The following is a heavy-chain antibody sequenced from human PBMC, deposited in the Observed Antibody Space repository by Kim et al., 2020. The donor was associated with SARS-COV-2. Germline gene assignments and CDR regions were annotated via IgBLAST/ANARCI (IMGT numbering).Heavy chain of an antibody. D-gene: IGHD3-10*01. CDR1: GFTFSEYR. Sequence: GGSLKLSCTASGFTFSEYRMNWVRQAPGKGLEWVSSISHGGSYAYYADSVKGRFAVSRDNAKNTLYLQMNSLRAEDTAVYYCASLRGVLYGVSDHWGQGT. CDR2: ISHGGSYA. V-gene: IGHV3-21*01. J-gene: IGHJ4*02. CDR3: ASLRGVLYGVSDH.